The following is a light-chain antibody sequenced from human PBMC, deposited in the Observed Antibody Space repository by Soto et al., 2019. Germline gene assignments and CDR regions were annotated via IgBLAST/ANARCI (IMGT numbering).Light chain of an antibody. J-gene: IGLJ2*01. Sequence: SCELTQPPSVSVAPGQAASITCGGNNIGSKSVHWYQQKSGQAPVLVIYYDADRPSGIPERFSGSKSENTATLTISRVEAGDEADYCCQVWDSSSDLVIFGGGTKLTVL. CDR1: NIGSKS. CDR3: QVWDSSSDLVI. CDR2: YDA. V-gene: IGLV3-21*04.